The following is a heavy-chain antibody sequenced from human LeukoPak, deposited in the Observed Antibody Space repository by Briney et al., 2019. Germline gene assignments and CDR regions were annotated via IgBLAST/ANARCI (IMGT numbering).Heavy chain of an antibody. Sequence: SETLSLTCTVSGGSIINRSYYWDWIRQPPGKGREGIGSIYYSGTTYYNPSLKSRVTISVDASKNQFSLKLSSVTAADTAVYYCVARNGDYSYMDVWGKGTTVTVSS. J-gene: IGHJ6*03. CDR3: VARNGDYSYMDV. D-gene: IGHD1-1*01. CDR2: IYYSGTT. CDR1: GGSIINRSYY. V-gene: IGHV4-39*01.